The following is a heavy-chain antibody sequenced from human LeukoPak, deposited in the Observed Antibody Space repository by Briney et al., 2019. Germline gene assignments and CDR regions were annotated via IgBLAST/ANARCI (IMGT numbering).Heavy chain of an antibody. D-gene: IGHD4/OR15-4a*01. V-gene: IGHV4-34*01. CDR1: VGSFSGYY. CDR2: INHSGST. CDR3: AREPGVRLCWFDP. J-gene: IGHJ5*02. Sequence: SETLSLTCAVYVGSFSGYYWSWLRQPPGKGLEWIGEINHSGSTNYNPSLKNRVTISVDTSKNQFSLKLSSVTAADTAVYYCAREPGVRLCWFDPWGQGTLVTVSS.